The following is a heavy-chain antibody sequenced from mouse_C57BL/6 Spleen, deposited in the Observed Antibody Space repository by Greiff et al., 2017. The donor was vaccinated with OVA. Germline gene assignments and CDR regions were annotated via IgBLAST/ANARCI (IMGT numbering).Heavy chain of an antibody. CDR2: IYPGDGDT. V-gene: IGHV1-82*01. D-gene: IGHD1-1*01. J-gene: IGHJ2*01. CDR3: ARNYCSTYYFDY. Sequence: QVHVKLSGPELVKPGASVKISCKASGYAFSSSWMNWVKQRPGKGLEWIGRIYPGDGDTNYNGKFKGKATLTADKSSSTAYMQLSSLTSEDSAVYFCARNYCSTYYFDYWGQGTTLTVSS. CDR1: GYAFSSSW.